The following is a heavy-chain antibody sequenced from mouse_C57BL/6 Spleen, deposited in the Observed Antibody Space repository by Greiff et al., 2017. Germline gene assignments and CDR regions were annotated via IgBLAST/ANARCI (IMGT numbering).Heavy chain of an antibody. Sequence: EVKLVESGPELVKPGASVKISCKASGYSFTGYYMNWVKQSPEKSLEWIGEINPSTGGTTYNQKFKAKATLTVDKSSSTAYMQLKSLTSEDSAVYYCARSRPGYAMDYWGQGTSVTVSS. J-gene: IGHJ4*01. V-gene: IGHV1-42*01. CDR3: ARSRPGYAMDY. CDR2: INPSTGGT. CDR1: GYSFTGYY.